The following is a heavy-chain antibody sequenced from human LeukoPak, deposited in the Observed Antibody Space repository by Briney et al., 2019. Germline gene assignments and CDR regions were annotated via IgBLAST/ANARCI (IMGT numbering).Heavy chain of an antibody. Sequence: GGSLRLSCAASGFTFSSYGMHWVRQAPGKGLEWVAVISYDGSNKYYADSVKGRFTISRDNSKNTLYLQMNSLRAEDTAVYYCAKDHAWKVGATIDYWGQGTLVTVSS. CDR2: ISYDGSNK. V-gene: IGHV3-30*18. J-gene: IGHJ4*02. D-gene: IGHD1-26*01. CDR3: AKDHAWKVGATIDY. CDR1: GFTFSSYG.